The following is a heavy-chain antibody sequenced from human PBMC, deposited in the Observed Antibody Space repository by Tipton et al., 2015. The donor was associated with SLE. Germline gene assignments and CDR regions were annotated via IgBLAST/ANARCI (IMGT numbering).Heavy chain of an antibody. CDR2: TYYRSKWYN. D-gene: IGHD7-27*01. CDR3: ARELLGRGPFDY. V-gene: IGHV6-1*01. J-gene: IGHJ4*02. CDR1: GDIVSSNSPA. Sequence: GLVKPSQTLSLTCAISGDIVSSNSPAWIWIRQSPSRGLEWLARTYYRSKWYNDYAVSAKSRITINPDTSKNQFSLQLNSVTPEDTAVYYCARELLGRGPFDYWGQGTLVTVSS.